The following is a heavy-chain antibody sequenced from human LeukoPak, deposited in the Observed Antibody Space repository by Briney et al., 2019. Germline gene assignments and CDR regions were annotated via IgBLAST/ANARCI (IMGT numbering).Heavy chain of an antibody. V-gene: IGHV3-23*01. CDR2: ISGSGGST. CDR1: GFTFSSYV. J-gene: IGHJ4*02. Sequence: PGGSLRLSCAACGFTFSSYVMSWVRQAPGKGLEWVSAISGSGGSTYYADSVKGRFTISRDNSKSTLYLQMNSLRAEDTAVYYCAKDSGDPDYIQLWPLDYWGQGTLVTVSS. D-gene: IGHD5-18*01. CDR3: AKDSGDPDYIQLWPLDY.